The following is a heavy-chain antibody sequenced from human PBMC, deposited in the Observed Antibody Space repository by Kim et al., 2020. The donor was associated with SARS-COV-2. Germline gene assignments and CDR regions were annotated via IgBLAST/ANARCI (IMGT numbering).Heavy chain of an antibody. CDR2: ISSNGGST. CDR3: ARDDPTGTFDS. D-gene: IGHD1-1*01. CDR1: GFTFSSYA. V-gene: IGHV3-64*01. J-gene: IGHJ4*02. Sequence: AGSLRLSCAASGFTFSSYAMHWVRQAPGKGLEYVSAISSNGGSTYYANSVKGRFTISRDNSKNTLYLQMGSLRAEDMAVYYCARDDPTGTFDSWGQGTLVTVSS.